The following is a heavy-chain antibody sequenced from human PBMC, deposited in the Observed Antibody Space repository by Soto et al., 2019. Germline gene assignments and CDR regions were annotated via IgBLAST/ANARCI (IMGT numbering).Heavy chain of an antibody. Sequence: KPSETLSLTCSVSCTSVSNYYWSWIRQPAGKGLEHIGRIYTSGSTSYNPSLKSRVTMSMDTSQTQIYLNLTSVTAADTAVYYCARGGIQLSYAFDYWGQGILVTV. CDR2: IYTSGST. J-gene: IGHJ4*02. V-gene: IGHV4-4*07. D-gene: IGHD5-18*01. CDR1: CTSVSNYY. CDR3: ARGGIQLSYAFDY.